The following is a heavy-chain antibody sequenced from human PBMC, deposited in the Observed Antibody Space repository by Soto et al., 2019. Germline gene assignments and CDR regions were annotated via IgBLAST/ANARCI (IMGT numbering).Heavy chain of an antibody. D-gene: IGHD1-26*01. CDR1: GGTFSSYA. CDR2: MNPDNGNT. V-gene: IGHV1-8*02. Sequence: QVQLVQSGAEVKKPGSSVKVSCKASGGTFSSYAISWVRQAPGQGLEWMGWMNPDNGNTGYAQKFQGRVTMTRDSYMSTAYMELSSLRSEDTAMYYCARISGRPSNYYHIDVWGQGTTVTVSS. J-gene: IGHJ6*02. CDR3: ARISGRPSNYYHIDV.